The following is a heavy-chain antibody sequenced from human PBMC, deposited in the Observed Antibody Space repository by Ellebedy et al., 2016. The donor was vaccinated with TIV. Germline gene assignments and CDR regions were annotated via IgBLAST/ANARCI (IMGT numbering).Heavy chain of an antibody. J-gene: IGHJ4*02. CDR2: IYYSGST. CDR3: ARQGHSSGWYVGEYYFDY. V-gene: IGHV4-39*01. D-gene: IGHD6-19*01. Sequence: MPSETLSLTCTVSGGSISSSSYYWGWIRQPPWKGLEWIGSIYYSGSTYYNPSLKSRVTISVDTSKSQFSLKLSSVTAADTAVYYCARQGHSSGWYVGEYYFDYWGQGTLVTVSS. CDR1: GGSISSSSYY.